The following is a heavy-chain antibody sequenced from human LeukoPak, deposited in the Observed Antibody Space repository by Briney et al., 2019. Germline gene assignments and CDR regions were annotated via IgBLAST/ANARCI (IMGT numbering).Heavy chain of an antibody. D-gene: IGHD6-6*01. J-gene: IGHJ5*02. CDR3: ARDTMYFSGWLSIAARPRARWFDP. V-gene: IGHV3-30*04. CDR2: ISYDGSNK. Sequence: GGSLRLSCAASGFTFSSYVMHWVRQAPGKGLEWVAVISYDGSNKYYADSVKGRFTISRDNSKNTLYLQMNSLRAEDTAVYYCARDTMYFSGWLSIAARPRARWFDPWGQGTLVTVSS. CDR1: GFTFSSYV.